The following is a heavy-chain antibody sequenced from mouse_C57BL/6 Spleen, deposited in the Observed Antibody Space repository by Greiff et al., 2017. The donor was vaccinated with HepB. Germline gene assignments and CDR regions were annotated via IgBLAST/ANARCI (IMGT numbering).Heavy chain of an antibody. Sequence: EVMLVESGEGLVKPGGSLKLSCAASGFTFSSYAMSWVRQTPEKRLEWVAYISSGGDYFYYADTVKGRFTISRDNARNTLYLQMSSLKSEDTAMYYCTSDWGYYGSSPWYFDVWGTGTTVTVSS. CDR1: GFTFSSYA. CDR2: ISSGGDYF. D-gene: IGHD1-1*01. J-gene: IGHJ1*03. CDR3: TSDWGYYGSSPWYFDV. V-gene: IGHV5-9-1*02.